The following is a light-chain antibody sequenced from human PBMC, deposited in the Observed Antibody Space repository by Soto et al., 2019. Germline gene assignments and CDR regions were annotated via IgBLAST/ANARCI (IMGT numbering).Light chain of an antibody. J-gene: IGLJ1*01. CDR2: SNN. V-gene: IGLV1-44*01. Sequence: SVLTPPRSATVTLGQRATISCYGSSSNIGSNTVNWYQQLPGTAPKLLIYSNNQRPSGVPDRFSGSKSGTSASLAISGLQSEDEADYYCASWDDSLNGYVLGTGTKVTVL. CDR1: SSNIGSNT. CDR3: ASWDDSLNGYV.